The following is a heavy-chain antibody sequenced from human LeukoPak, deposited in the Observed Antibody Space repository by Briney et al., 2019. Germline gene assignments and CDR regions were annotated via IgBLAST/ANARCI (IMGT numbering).Heavy chain of an antibody. CDR1: GGSISSYL. Sequence: SETLSLTCTVSGGSISSYLWSWIRQPPGKGLEWIGYIYYSGSTNYNPSLKSRVTILVDTSKNQFSLKVSSVTTADTAVYYCARGQYSGSCFDNWGQGSLVTVSS. V-gene: IGHV4-59*01. D-gene: IGHD1-26*01. J-gene: IGHJ4*02. CDR2: IYYSGST. CDR3: ARGQYSGSCFDN.